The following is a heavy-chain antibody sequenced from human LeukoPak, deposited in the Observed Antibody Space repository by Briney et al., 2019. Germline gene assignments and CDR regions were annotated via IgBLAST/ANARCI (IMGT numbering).Heavy chain of an antibody. CDR2: IKEDGSAT. CDR3: ARDRGGSYSAIDY. Sequence: PGRSLRLSCAASGFSFDSYFMSWVRQAPGKGLEWVALIKEDGSATYYADSVKGRFTISRDNAKNSLYLQMNSLRAEDTAVYYCARDRGGSYSAIDYWGQGTLVTVSS. J-gene: IGHJ4*02. CDR1: GFSFDSYF. D-gene: IGHD1-26*01. V-gene: IGHV3-7*01.